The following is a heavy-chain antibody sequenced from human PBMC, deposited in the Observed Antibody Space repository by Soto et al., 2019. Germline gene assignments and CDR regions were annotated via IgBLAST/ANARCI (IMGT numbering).Heavy chain of an antibody. D-gene: IGHD5-12*01. CDR2: ISYDGSNK. Sequence: QVQLVESGGGVVLPGRSLRLSCAASGFTFSSYGMHWVRQAPGKGLEWAAVISYDGSNKYYADSVKGRFTISRDNSKSTLYLQMNSLRAEDTAVYYCARGCVGYSGYVSSFDYWGQGTLVTVSS. J-gene: IGHJ4*02. CDR3: ARGCVGYSGYVSSFDY. CDR1: GFTFSSYG. V-gene: IGHV3-30*03.